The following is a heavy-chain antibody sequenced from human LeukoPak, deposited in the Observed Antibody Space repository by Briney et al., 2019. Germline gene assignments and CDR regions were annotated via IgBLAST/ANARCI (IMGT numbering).Heavy chain of an antibody. D-gene: IGHD3-10*01. J-gene: IGHJ4*02. CDR3: AAHYGSGTYYTFSFDY. CDR2: IGGSGGGT. V-gene: IGHV3-23*01. CDR1: GFTFSSYG. Sequence: GGSLRLSCAASGFTFSSYGMSWVRQSPGKGLEWVSSIGGSGGGTYYADSVKGRFTISRDNSKNTLYLQMNSLRAEDTAVYYCAAHYGSGTYYTFSFDYWGQGTLVTVSS.